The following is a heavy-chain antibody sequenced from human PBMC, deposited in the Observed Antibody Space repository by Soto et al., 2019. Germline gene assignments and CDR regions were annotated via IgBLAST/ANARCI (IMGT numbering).Heavy chain of an antibody. CDR1: GFTFSSYA. Sequence: EVQLLESGGGLVQPGGSLRLSCAASGFTFSSYAMSWVRQAPGKGLEWVSAISGSGGSTYYADSVKGRFTISRDNSKNTLYLQMNSLRAEDTAVYYCAKLLNWNYKELNAFDIWGQGTMVTVSS. D-gene: IGHD1-7*01. CDR2: ISGSGGST. V-gene: IGHV3-23*01. CDR3: AKLLNWNYKELNAFDI. J-gene: IGHJ3*02.